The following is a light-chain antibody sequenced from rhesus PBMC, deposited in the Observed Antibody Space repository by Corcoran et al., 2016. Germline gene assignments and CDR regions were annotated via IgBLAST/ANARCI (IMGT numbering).Light chain of an antibody. J-gene: IGKJ1*01. V-gene: IGKV1-69*01. Sequence: DIQMTQSPSSLSASVGDRVTITCRASQGINNWLAWYQQKTGKAPKLLIYRVSKLEAGGPSRNNASGSGTDFILPIRSLQPEDIARYYCQQHVTYPWTFGQGTKVEIK. CDR2: RVS. CDR1: QGINNW. CDR3: QQHVTYPWT.